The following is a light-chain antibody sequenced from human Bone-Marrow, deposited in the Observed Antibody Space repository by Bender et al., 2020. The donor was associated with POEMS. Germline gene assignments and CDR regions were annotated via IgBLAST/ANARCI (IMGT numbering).Light chain of an antibody. V-gene: IGLV3-21*02. Sequence: SYILTQPPSVTVAPGQTARITCGGNNIGSKDVYWYQHKPGQAPVLVRGPGRFSGSNSDSTATLTVSRVEAGDEDDYYCQGWHITGDPYVFGTGTKLTVL. J-gene: IGLJ1*01. CDR1: NIGSKD. CDR3: QGWHITGDPYV.